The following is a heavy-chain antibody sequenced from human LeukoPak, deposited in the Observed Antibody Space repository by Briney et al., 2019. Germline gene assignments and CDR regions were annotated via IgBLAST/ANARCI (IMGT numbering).Heavy chain of an antibody. V-gene: IGHV3-30*18. D-gene: IGHD5-18*01. J-gene: IGHJ6*04. CDR2: ISYDGSNK. CDR1: GFTFSSYG. Sequence: PGRSLRLSCAASGFTFSSYGMHWVRQAPGKGLEWVAVISYDGSNKYYADSVKGRFTISRDNSKNTLYLQINSLRAEDTAVYYCAKDEKEGYSYGYGSYYYGMDVWGEGTTVTVSS. CDR3: AKDEKEGYSYGYGSYYYGMDV.